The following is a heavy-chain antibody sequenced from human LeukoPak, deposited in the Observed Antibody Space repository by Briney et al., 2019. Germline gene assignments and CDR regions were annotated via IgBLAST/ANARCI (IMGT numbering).Heavy chain of an antibody. D-gene: IGHD2-8*01. J-gene: IGHJ4*02. CDR1: TLTLGPYG. CDR2: IQYDGNNK. Sequence: HPGGSLRLSCAASTLTLGPYGMHWVRQAPGKGLEWVAFIQYDGNNKYYADSVKGGFTGSRDNSKNTLYLQMDSLRVEDTAVYYCAKARIGYCTTSSCYYFDNWGQGTLVTVAS. V-gene: IGHV3-30*02. CDR3: AKARIGYCTTSSCYYFDN.